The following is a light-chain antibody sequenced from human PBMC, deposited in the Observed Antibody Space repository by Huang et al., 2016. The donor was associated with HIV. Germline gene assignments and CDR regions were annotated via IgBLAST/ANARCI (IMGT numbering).Light chain of an antibody. CDR1: QGISSY. J-gene: IGKJ1*01. CDR3: QQLNSYPPT. Sequence: IQLTQSPSSLSASVGDRVTITCRASQGISSYLAWYHQKPCKAPKLLIYAASTLQSGVPSRFSGSGSGTDFTLTISSLQPEDFATYHCQQLNSYPPTFGQGTKVEIK. V-gene: IGKV1-9*01. CDR2: AAS.